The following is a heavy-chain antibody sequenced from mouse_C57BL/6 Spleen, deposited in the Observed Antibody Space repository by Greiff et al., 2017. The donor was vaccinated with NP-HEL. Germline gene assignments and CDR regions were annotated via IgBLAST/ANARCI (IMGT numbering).Heavy chain of an antibody. D-gene: IGHD4-1*01. CDR2: ISYYGSN. CDR1: GYSITSGYY. V-gene: IGHV3-6*01. J-gene: IGHJ4*01. Sequence: ESGPGLVKPSQSLSLTCSVTGYSITSGYYWNWIRQFPGNKLEWMGYISYYGSNNYNPSLKNRISITRDTSKNQFFLKLNSVTTEDTATYYCARVTDYYAMDYWGQGTSVTVSS. CDR3: ARVTDYYAMDY.